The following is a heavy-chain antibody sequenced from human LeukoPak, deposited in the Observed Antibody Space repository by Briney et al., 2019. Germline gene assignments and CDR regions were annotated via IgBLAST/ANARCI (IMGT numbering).Heavy chain of an antibody. D-gene: IGHD6-19*01. V-gene: IGHV3-23*01. CDR3: AKASSGWSFDY. Sequence: GGSLRLSCAASGFTFSGFAMSWIRQAPGKGLEWVSSISRSGESTFYADSVRGRSTISRDNSKNTVSLQMESLRAEDTALYYCAKASSGWSFDYWGQGTLVTVSS. CDR1: GFTFSGFA. J-gene: IGHJ4*02. CDR2: ISRSGEST.